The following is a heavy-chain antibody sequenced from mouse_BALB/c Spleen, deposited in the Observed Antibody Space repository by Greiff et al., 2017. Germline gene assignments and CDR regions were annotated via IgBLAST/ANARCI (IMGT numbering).Heavy chain of an antibody. CDR1: GYSITSDYA. J-gene: IGHJ4*01. D-gene: IGHD6-1*01. CDR3: ARSASHYAMDY. CDR2: ISYSGST. V-gene: IGHV3-2*02. Sequence: EVKLMESGPGLVKPSQSLSLTCTVTGYSITSDYAWYWIRQSPGNQLWWMGYISYSGSTSYNPSLKSRISITRDTSKNQFFLQLNSVTTEDTATYCCARSASHYAMDYWGQGTSVTVSS.